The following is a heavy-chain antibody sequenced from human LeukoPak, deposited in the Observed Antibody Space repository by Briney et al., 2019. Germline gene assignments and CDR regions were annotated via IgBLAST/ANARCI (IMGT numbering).Heavy chain of an antibody. J-gene: IGHJ4*02. V-gene: IGHV4-59*08. CDR1: DGSINNYY. CDR3: ARPHNGMGELSSSPGNYFDY. CDR2: IHYSGST. D-gene: IGHD3-16*02. Sequence: SETLSLTCTASDGSINNYYWTWIRQPPGKGLEWIGCIHYSGSTNYNPSLKSRVTISIGTSKKDFSLKLTSVTAADTAVYYCARPHNGMGELSSSPGNYFDYWGQGTLVTVSS.